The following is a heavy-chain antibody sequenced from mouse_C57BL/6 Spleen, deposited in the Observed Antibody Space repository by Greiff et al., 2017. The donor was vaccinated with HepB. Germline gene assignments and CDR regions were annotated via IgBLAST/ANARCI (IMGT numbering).Heavy chain of an antibody. CDR3: ARDLANWYFDV. V-gene: IGHV3-6*01. CDR1: GYSITSGYY. CDR2: ISYDGSN. Sequence: EVQLQESGPGLVKPSQSLSLTCSVTGYSITSGYYWNWIRQFPGNKLEWMGYISYDGSNNYNPSLNNRITITRDTTKNQFFLKLNSLTTEDTATYYCARDLANWYFDVWGTGTTVTVSS. J-gene: IGHJ1*03.